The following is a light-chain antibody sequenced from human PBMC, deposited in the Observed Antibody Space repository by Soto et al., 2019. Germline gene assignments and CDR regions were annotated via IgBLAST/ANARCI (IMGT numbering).Light chain of an antibody. CDR1: QSVSSY. CDR3: QQRSNWPPYT. CDR2: DAS. V-gene: IGKV3-11*01. Sequence: EIVLTQSPATLSLSPGERATLSCRASQSVSSYLAWYQQKPGQAPRLLIYDASNRATGIPVRFSGSGSGTDFTLTIISLEPEDFAFYYCQQRSNWPPYTCGQRPEMEIK. J-gene: IGKJ2*01.